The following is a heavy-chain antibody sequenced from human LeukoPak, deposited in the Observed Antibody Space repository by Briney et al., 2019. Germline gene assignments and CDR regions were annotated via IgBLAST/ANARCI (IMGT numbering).Heavy chain of an antibody. Sequence: GGSLRLSCAASGFTFSSYAMSWVRQAPGKGLEGVSGISANGDTTEYADSVKGRFTISRGDAKNTVLLQMNSLRADDTAVYYCAKEGRIAAGTGDYFDYWGQGTLVTVSS. D-gene: IGHD6-13*01. J-gene: IGHJ4*02. CDR1: GFTFSSYA. CDR2: ISANGDTT. CDR3: AKEGRIAAGTGDYFDY. V-gene: IGHV3-23*01.